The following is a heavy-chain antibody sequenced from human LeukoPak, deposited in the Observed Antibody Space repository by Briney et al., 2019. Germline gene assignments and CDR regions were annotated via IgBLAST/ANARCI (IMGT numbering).Heavy chain of an antibody. CDR2: IKQDGSEK. CDR3: ARPRYDYVWGSYRGAFGY. CDR1: GFTFSSYS. D-gene: IGHD3-16*02. J-gene: IGHJ4*02. Sequence: GGSLRLSCAASGFTFSSYSMNWVRQAPGKGLEWVAHIKQDGSEKYWVDSVKGRFTISRDNAKDLLYLQMNSLRAEDTAVYYCARPRYDYVWGSYRGAFGYWGQETLVTVSS. V-gene: IGHV3-7*01.